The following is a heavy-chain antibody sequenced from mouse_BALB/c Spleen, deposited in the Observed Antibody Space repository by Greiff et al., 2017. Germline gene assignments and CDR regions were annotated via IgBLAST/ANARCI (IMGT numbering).Heavy chain of an antibody. V-gene: IGHV5-6*02. CDR1: GFTFSSYG. J-gene: IGHJ2*01. Sequence: DVKLVESGGDLVKPGGSLKLSCAASGFTFSSYGMSWVRQTPDKRLEWVATISSGGSYTYYPDSVKGRFTISRDNAKNTLYLQMSSLKSEDTAMYYCASGERFDYWGQGTTLTVSS. CDR3: ASGERFDY. CDR2: ISSGGSYT.